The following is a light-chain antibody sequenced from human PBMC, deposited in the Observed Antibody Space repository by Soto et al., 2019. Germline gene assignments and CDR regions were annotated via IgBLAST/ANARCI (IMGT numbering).Light chain of an antibody. Sequence: QSVLTQPPSVSGAPGQRVTISCTGGSSNIGADYDVHWYQQIPGTAPKFLIYGNNNRPSGVPDRFSGSKSGTSASLAITGLQAEDEADYYCQSYDSSLSGSVFGTGTKVTVL. V-gene: IGLV1-40*01. CDR2: GNN. CDR3: QSYDSSLSGSV. CDR1: SSNIGADYD. J-gene: IGLJ1*01.